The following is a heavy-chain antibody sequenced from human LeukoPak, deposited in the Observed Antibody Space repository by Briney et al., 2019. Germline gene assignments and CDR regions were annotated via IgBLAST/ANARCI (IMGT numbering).Heavy chain of an antibody. V-gene: IGHV1-46*01. D-gene: IGHD3-16*02. CDR3: ARGSSRCPRDAFDF. J-gene: IGHJ3*01. Sequence: ASVKVSCKASGYTFTSYYVHWVRQAPGQGLEWMGIISPSGASTSYAQKFQGRVTMTRDMSTSTVYMELSSLISEDTAVYYCARGSSRCPRDAFDFWGQGTMVTLSS. CDR2: ISPSGAST. CDR1: GYTFTSYY.